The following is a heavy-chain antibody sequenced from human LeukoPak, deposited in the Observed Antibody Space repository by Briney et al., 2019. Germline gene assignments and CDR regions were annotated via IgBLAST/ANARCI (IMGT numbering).Heavy chain of an antibody. CDR1: GFTFSSYS. V-gene: IGHV3-48*01. D-gene: IGHD3-22*01. J-gene: IGHJ3*02. CDR2: ISSSSSTI. CDR3: ARDGYDKGHDAFDI. Sequence: PGGSLRLSCAASGFTFSSYSMNWVRQAPGKGLEWVSYISSSSSTIYYADSVKGRFTISRDNARNSLYLQMNSLRAEDTAVYYCARDGYDKGHDAFDIWGQGTMVTVSS.